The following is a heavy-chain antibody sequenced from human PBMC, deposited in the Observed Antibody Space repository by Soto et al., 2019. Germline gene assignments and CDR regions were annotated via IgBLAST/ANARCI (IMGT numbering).Heavy chain of an antibody. J-gene: IGHJ4*02. CDR1: GYTFTSYG. V-gene: IGHV1-18*04. D-gene: IGHD2-21*02. CDR3: ARDRKYSKYCSDDCGHYFDH. CDR2: ISAYNDNT. Sequence: QVQLVQSGAEVKKPGASMKVSCRASGYTFTSYGISWVRQPPGQGLEGMGWISAYNDNTDFAQNIQGRVTMTTDTSTSTAFMELRSLRSDDTAMYYCARDRKYSKYCSDDCGHYFDHWGQGTLVTVSS.